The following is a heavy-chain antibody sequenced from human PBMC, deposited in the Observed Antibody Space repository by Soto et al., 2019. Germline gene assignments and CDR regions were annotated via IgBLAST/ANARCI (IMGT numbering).Heavy chain of an antibody. V-gene: IGHV1-69*02. J-gene: IGHJ4*02. CDR3: ANHGGYCSGGSCYSSFDY. CDR2: IIPILGIA. D-gene: IGHD2-15*01. Sequence: ASVKVSCKASGGTFSSYTISWVRQAPGQGLEWMGRIIPILGIANYAQKFQGRVTITADKSTSTAYMELSSLRSEDTAVYYCANHGGYCSGGSCYSSFDYWGQGTLVTVSS. CDR1: GGTFSSYT.